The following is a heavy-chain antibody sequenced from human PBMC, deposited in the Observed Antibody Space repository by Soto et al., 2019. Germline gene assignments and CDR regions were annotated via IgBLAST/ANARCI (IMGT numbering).Heavy chain of an antibody. CDR1: GFTFSNYW. Sequence: VGSLRLSCAASGFTFSNYWMSWVRQAPGMGLEWVANIKSDGSDKYYVDSVKGRFTISRDNTKNSLSLQMNSLRAEDTAVYYCARDRYSSSLFDFWGQGTMVTVSS. CDR3: ARDRYSSSLFDF. V-gene: IGHV3-7*03. J-gene: IGHJ3*01. D-gene: IGHD6-13*01. CDR2: IKSDGSDK.